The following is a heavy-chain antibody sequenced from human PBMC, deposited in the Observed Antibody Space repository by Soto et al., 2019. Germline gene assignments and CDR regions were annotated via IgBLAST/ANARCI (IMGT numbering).Heavy chain of an antibody. CDR2: ISGSGGST. CDR1: GFTFSSYA. J-gene: IGHJ6*02. D-gene: IGHD4-17*01. V-gene: IGHV3-23*01. CDR3: AKDQYGDYEPGNHDYYYYYYGMDV. Sequence: GGSLRLSCAASGFTFSSYAMSWVRQAPGKGLEWVSAISGSGGSTYYADSVKGRFTISRDNSKNTLYLQMNSLRAEDTAVYYCAKDQYGDYEPGNHDYYYYYYGMDVWGQGTTVTVSS.